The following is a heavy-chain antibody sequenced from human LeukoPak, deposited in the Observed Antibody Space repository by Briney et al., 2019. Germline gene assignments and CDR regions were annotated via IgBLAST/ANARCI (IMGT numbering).Heavy chain of an antibody. CDR1: GGSISSGDYY. CDR3: ARGDYPYYYYGMDV. Sequence: SQTLSLTCTVSGGSISSGDYYWSWIRQPPGKGLEWIGYIYYSGSTYYNPSLKSRVTISVDTSKNQFSLKLSSVTAADTAVYYCARGDYPYYYYGMDVWGQGTTVTVSS. CDR2: IYYSGST. D-gene: IGHD4-17*01. V-gene: IGHV4-30-4*01. J-gene: IGHJ6*02.